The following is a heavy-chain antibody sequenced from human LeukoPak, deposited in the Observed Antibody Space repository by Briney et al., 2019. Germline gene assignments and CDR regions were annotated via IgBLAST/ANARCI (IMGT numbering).Heavy chain of an antibody. V-gene: IGHV1-2*02. CDR3: ARDRKAYCGGDCYRRSWWFDP. D-gene: IGHD2-21*02. J-gene: IGHJ5*02. CDR1: GYTFTGYY. CDR2: VNPNSGGT. Sequence: ASVKVSCKASGYTFTGYYMHWVRQAPGQGLEWMGWVNPNSGGTNYAQKFQGRVTMTRDTSISTAYMELSRLRSDDTAVYYCARDRKAYCGGDCYRRSWWFDPWGQGTLVTVSS.